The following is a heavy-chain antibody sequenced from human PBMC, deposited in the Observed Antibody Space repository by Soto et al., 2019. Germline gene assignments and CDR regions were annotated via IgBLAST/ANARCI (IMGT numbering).Heavy chain of an antibody. D-gene: IGHD3-16*01. CDR2: ISGSGGRS. CDR1: GFTFSNYA. V-gene: IGHV3-23*01. Sequence: EVQLLDSGGGLVQPGGSLRLSCAASGFTFSNYAMTWVRQGPGKGLEWVSGISGSGGRSYYADSVKGRFTISRDNSKSPLYLPMNSLRAEDTAVYYCAKAYFVWSSEQTYYFDYWGQGTLVTVSS. J-gene: IGHJ4*02. CDR3: AKAYFVWSSEQTYYFDY.